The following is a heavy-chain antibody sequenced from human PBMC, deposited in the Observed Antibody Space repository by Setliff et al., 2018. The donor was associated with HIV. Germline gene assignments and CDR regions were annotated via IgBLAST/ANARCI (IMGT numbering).Heavy chain of an antibody. Sequence: LRLSCAASGFTFQIHSMNWVRQARGKGLEWVSSISSSSTYIYHADSVKGRFTISRDNAKKSLYLQMNSMRAEDTAVYYCARGGISMVRGVSNPDFDYWGQGTLFTVSS. J-gene: IGHJ4*02. CDR2: ISSSSTYI. CDR3: ARGGISMVRGVSNPDFDY. CDR1: GFTFQIHS. V-gene: IGHV3-21*01. D-gene: IGHD3-10*01.